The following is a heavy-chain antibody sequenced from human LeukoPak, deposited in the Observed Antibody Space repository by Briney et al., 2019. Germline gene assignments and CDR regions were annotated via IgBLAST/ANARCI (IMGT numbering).Heavy chain of an antibody. Sequence: AGGNVTFSGSASRFTFCYLYMGWMGPAPGKGREGVAYIRSGSSYTNYADSVKGRFTISRDNAKNSLYLQMSSLRAEDTAVYYCASISRYFQFSGGSCYDYWGQGTLVTVSS. CDR2: IRSGSSYT. V-gene: IGHV3-11*06. CDR1: RFTFCYLY. J-gene: IGHJ4*02. D-gene: IGHD2-15*01. CDR3: ASISRYFQFSGGSCYDY.